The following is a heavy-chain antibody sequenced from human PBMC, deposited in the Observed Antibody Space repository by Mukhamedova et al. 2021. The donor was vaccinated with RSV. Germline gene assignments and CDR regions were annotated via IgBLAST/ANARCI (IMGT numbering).Heavy chain of an antibody. D-gene: IGHD3-3*01. CDR3: ARLEYDYWSGYYGGDY. Sequence: EYMGIIYPGDSDTRYSPSFQGQVTISVDRSITTAYLQWSGLKASDTAVYYCARLEYDYWSGYYGGDYWGQGTLVSVSS. V-gene: IGHV5-51*01. J-gene: IGHJ4*02. CDR2: IYPGDSDT.